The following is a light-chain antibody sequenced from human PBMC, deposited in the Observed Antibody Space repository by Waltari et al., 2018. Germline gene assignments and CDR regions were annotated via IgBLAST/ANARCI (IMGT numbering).Light chain of an antibody. V-gene: IGKV1-33*01. CDR2: DAS. Sequence: XXXMTQSPSXXSASVGDSVTITCQASQDISNYLNWYQQKPGKAPKLLIYDASNLETGVPSRFSGXGXXTDFTXTISXLQPXDXXTXYCQQXDXLPRGFTXXPXTKVDIK. J-gene: IGKJ3*01. CDR1: QDISNY. CDR3: QQXDXLPRGFT.